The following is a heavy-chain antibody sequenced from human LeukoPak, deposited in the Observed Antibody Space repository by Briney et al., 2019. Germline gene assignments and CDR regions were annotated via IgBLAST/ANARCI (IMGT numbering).Heavy chain of an antibody. J-gene: IGHJ3*02. Sequence: ASVKVSCKASGYTFTSYDINWVRQATGQGLEWMGWMNPNSGNTGYAQKLQGRVTMTTDTSTSTAYMELRSLRSDDTAVYYCARDSRPSGRSSGAFDIWGQGTMVTVSS. CDR1: GYTFTSYD. D-gene: IGHD6-6*01. V-gene: IGHV1-8*01. CDR3: ARDSRPSGRSSGAFDI. CDR2: MNPNSGNT.